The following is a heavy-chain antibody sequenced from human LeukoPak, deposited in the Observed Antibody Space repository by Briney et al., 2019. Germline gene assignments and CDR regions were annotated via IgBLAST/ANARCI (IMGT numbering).Heavy chain of an antibody. CDR3: AGAIAVRREDY. Sequence: SETLSLTCSVSDDSITMYYWTWIRQPPGKGLEWIGYVDHTGSTNFNPSLNGRVSISRDTTKNLFSLRLRSVTAADTAVYYCAGAIAVRREDYWGQGTLVTVSS. D-gene: IGHD6-6*01. CDR2: VDHTGST. CDR1: DDSITMYY. J-gene: IGHJ4*02. V-gene: IGHV4-59*01.